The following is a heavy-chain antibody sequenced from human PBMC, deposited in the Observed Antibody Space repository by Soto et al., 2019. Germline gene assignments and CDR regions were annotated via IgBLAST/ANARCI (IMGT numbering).Heavy chain of an antibody. Sequence: SETLSLTCAVYGGSFSGYYWSWIRQPPGKGLEWIGEINHSGSTNYNPSLKSRVTVSVDTSKNQFSLMLSSVTAADTAVYYCARGPEFRVQIGSGYDPPDRNFDYWGQGTLVTVSS. CDR3: ARGPEFRVQIGSGYDPPDRNFDY. J-gene: IGHJ4*02. CDR2: INHSGST. D-gene: IGHD5-12*01. V-gene: IGHV4-34*01. CDR1: GGSFSGYY.